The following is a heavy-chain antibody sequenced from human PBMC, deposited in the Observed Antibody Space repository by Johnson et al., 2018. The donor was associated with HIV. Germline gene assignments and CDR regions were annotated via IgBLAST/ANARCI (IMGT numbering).Heavy chain of an antibody. Sequence: QVQLVESGGGVVQPGRSLRLSCAASGFTFSSYAMHWVRQAPGKGLELVAVISYDGSNKYYADSVKGRFTISRDNSKNTLYLQMNSLRAEDTAVYYCASLIAAAGDDAFDIWGQGTMVTVSS. CDR1: GFTFSSYA. D-gene: IGHD6-13*01. V-gene: IGHV3-30-3*01. J-gene: IGHJ3*02. CDR3: ASLIAAAGDDAFDI. CDR2: ISYDGSNK.